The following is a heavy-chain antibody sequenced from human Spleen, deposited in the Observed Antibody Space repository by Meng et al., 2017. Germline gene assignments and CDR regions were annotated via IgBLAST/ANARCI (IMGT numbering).Heavy chain of an antibody. CDR3: ARVGYGYTFDF. Sequence: QWNLRVSGHVLVRHSESRSLSCTFSGGSISSYYWSWIRQPPGKVLEFIAYIYFSGSTYYNPSLKSRVTMSADTSKKQFSLNLSSATAADTAMYYCARVGYGYTFDFWGQGILVTVSS. V-gene: IGHV4-59*01. CDR1: GGSISSYY. D-gene: IGHD5-24*01. J-gene: IGHJ4*02. CDR2: IYFSGST.